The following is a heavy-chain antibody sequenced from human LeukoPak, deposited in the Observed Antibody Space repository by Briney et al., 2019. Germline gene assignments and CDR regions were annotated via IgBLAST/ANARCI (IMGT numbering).Heavy chain of an antibody. CDR3: ASATFCSGDCYAFFDD. J-gene: IGHJ4*02. CDR1: EFTFSSYA. V-gene: IGHV3-23*01. D-gene: IGHD2-21*02. CDR2: ISGSGDST. Sequence: PGGSLRLSCAASEFTFSSYAMSWVRQAPGKGLEWVSYISGSGDSTYYEDSVKGRFTISRDNSKNTLYLQMNSLRPEDTAVYYCASATFCSGDCYAFFDDWGQGTLVTVSS.